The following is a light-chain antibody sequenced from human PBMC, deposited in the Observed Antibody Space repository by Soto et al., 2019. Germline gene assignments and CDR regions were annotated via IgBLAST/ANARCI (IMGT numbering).Light chain of an antibody. V-gene: IGKV3-20*01. CDR3: QQYGSSPKT. CDR2: GAS. Sequence: EIVMTQSPATLSVSPGERATLSCRASRIVSSYLAWYQQKPGQAPRLLLYGASSRATGIPDRFSGSGSGTDFTLTISRLEPEDFAVYYCQQYGSSPKTFGQGTKVDIK. J-gene: IGKJ1*01. CDR1: RIVSSY.